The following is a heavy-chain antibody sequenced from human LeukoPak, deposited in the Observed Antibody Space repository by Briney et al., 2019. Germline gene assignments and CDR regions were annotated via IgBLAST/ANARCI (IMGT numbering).Heavy chain of an antibody. V-gene: IGHV4-34*01. J-gene: IGHJ4*02. Sequence: SETLSLTCAVYGGSFSCYCWTWIRQPPGKGLEWIGEINHSGSTTYKPSLKSRVTISVDTSKNHFSLRLTSVTAADTAVYYCARGPCSTSCHRSWYFDYWGQGTLVTVSS. D-gene: IGHD2-2*01. CDR2: INHSGST. CDR1: GGSFSCYC. CDR3: ARGPCSTSCHRSWYFDY.